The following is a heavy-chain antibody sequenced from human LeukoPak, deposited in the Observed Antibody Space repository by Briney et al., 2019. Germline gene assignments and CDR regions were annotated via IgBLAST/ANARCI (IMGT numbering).Heavy chain of an antibody. CDR3: AKDPNGDHIGAFDF. CDR2: ITGSGGGT. Sequence: GGSLRLSCAASGFTFSNYALVWVRQAPGKGLERVSAITGSGGGTDYADSVKGRFTISRDNSKNTLYLQMSSLRAEDTAVYYCAKDPNGDHIGAFDFWGQGTMVTVSS. J-gene: IGHJ3*01. V-gene: IGHV3-23*01. CDR1: GFTFSNYA. D-gene: IGHD4-17*01.